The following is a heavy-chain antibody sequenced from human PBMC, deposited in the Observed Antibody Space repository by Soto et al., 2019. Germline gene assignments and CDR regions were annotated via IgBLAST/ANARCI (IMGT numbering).Heavy chain of an antibody. D-gene: IGHD3-22*01. CDR3: ARQIYDSDTGPNFQYYFDS. J-gene: IGHJ4*02. CDR1: GYSFAGYW. Sequence: SLKISCKGSGYSFAGYWITWVRQKPGKGLEWMGRIDPSDSQTYYSPSFRGHVTISVTKSITTVFLQWSSLRASDTAMYYCARQIYDSDTGPNFQYYFDSWGQGTPVTVSS. CDR2: IDPSDSQT. V-gene: IGHV5-10-1*01.